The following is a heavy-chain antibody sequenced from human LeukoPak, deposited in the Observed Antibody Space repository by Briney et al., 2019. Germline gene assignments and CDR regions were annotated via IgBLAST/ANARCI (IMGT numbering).Heavy chain of an antibody. J-gene: IGHJ4*02. CDR3: ARAGGSSDLDY. CDR1: GGTFSIYA. V-gene: IGHV1-69*13. CDR2: TIPIFGTA. Sequence: ASVTVSFTASGGTFSIYAISWVRQAPGQGLEWMGGTIPIFGTANYAQKFQGRVTITADESTSTAYMELSSLRSEDTAVYYCARAGGSSDLDYWGQGTLVTVSS. D-gene: IGHD6-6*01.